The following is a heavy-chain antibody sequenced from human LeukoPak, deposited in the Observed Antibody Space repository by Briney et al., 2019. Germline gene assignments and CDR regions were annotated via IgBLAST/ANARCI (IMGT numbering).Heavy chain of an antibody. CDR3: ATLTPWSGDDGGDLDY. CDR1: GDTFSSYA. D-gene: IGHD3-3*01. J-gene: IGHJ4*02. Sequence: ASVKVSCKASGDTFSSYAISWVRQAPGQGLEWMGGIIPIFGTANYAQKFQGRVTITTDESTGTAYMELSSLRSEDTAVYYCATLTPWSGDDGGDLDYWGQGTLVTVSS. V-gene: IGHV1-69*05. CDR2: IIPIFGTA.